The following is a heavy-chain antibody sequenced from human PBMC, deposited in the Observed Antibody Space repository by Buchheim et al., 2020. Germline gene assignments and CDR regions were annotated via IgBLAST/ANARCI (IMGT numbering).Heavy chain of an antibody. CDR3: AGSIAAAGTWWFDP. J-gene: IGHJ5*02. D-gene: IGHD6-25*01. Sequence: EVQLLESGGGLVQPGGSLRLSCVASGFTFGSYAISWVRQAPGKGLEWISAISGGGTRTYYADSVQGRFTISRDNSKNTLYLQMNSLRAEDMAVYYCAGSIAAAGTWWFDPWGQGTL. CDR2: ISGGGTRT. CDR1: GFTFGSYA. V-gene: IGHV3-23*01.